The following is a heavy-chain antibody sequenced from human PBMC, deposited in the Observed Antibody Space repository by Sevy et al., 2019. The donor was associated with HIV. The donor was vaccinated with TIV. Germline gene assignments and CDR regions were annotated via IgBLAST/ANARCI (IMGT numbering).Heavy chain of an antibody. CDR3: AKPYRNSWQAFGY. Sequence: GGSLRLSCAASGFTFSNTGMRWVRQAPGKGLEWVSGISGSGDRTSYADSVKGRFTISRDNSKNTLYLQMNSLRAEDTALYYWAKPYRNSWQAFGYGGQGTLVTVSS. CDR2: ISGSGDRT. V-gene: IGHV3-23*01. J-gene: IGHJ4*02. CDR1: GFTFSNTG. D-gene: IGHD2-21*01.